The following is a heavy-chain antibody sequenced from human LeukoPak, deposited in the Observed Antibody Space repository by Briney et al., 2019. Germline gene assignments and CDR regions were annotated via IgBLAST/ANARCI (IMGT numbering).Heavy chain of an antibody. V-gene: IGHV1-2*02. Sequence: GASVKVSCKASGYTFTGYFIHWVRQAPGQGLEWMGWINPNSGGTNYAQNFQGRVTMTRDTSISTAYMELNRLRSDDTAVYYCAIALFRRISRYDPTTDYWGQGTLVTVSS. CDR1: GYTFTGYF. CDR3: AIALFRRISRYDPTTDY. D-gene: IGHD2/OR15-2a*01. CDR2: INPNSGGT. J-gene: IGHJ4*02.